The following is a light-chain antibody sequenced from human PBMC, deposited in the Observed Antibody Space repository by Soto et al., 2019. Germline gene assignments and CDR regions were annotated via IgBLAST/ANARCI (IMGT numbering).Light chain of an antibody. Sequence: QSALTQPPSASGSPGQSVTISCTGTSSDVGGYNYVSWYQQHPGKAPKLTSYEVTKRPSGVPDRFSGSKSGNTASLTVSGLQAEDEADYYCAAWDDRLNGRVFGGGTKLTVL. CDR2: EVT. CDR1: SSDVGGYNY. J-gene: IGLJ3*02. V-gene: IGLV2-8*01. CDR3: AAWDDRLNGRV.